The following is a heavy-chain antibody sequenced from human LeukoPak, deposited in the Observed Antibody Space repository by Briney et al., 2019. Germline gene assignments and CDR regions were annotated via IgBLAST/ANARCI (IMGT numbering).Heavy chain of an antibody. CDR3: ARGEYSSSWGY. CDR1: GGSISSYY. J-gene: IGHJ4*02. CDR2: IYYSGNT. D-gene: IGHD6-13*01. Sequence: SETLSLTCTVSGGSISSYYWSWIRQPPGKGLEWIGYIYYSGNTYYNPSLKSRVTISVDTSKNQISLKLSSVTAADTAVYYCARGEYSSSWGYWGQGTLVTVSS. V-gene: IGHV4-59*08.